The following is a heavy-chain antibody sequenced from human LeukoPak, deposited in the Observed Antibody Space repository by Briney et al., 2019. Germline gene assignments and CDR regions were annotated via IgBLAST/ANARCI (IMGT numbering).Heavy chain of an antibody. CDR2: INHSGST. V-gene: IGHV4-34*01. Sequence: SETLSLTCAVYGGSFSGYYWSWIRQPPGKGLEGIGEINHSGSTNYNPSLKSRVTISVDTSKNQFSLKLSSVTAADTAVYYCARVGSYGDLYFDYWGQGTLVTVSS. J-gene: IGHJ4*02. CDR1: GGSFSGYY. CDR3: ARVGSYGDLYFDY. D-gene: IGHD4-17*01.